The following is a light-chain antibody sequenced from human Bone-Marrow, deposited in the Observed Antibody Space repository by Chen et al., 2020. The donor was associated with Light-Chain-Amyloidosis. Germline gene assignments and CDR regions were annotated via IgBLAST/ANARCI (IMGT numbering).Light chain of an antibody. Sequence: QSVLTQPPSASGTPGQRVTISCSGTSANIGRNYIYWYQQFPGTAPKLLSYRNNQRPSGVTDRFSGSKSGTSASLAIMGRRPEDEADYYCSAWDDSLRAVVFGGGTKLTVL. CDR2: RNN. CDR3: SAWDDSLRAVV. CDR1: SANIGRNY. J-gene: IGLJ2*01. V-gene: IGLV1-47*01.